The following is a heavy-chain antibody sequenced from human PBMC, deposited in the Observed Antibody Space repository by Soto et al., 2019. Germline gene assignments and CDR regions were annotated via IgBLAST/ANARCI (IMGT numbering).Heavy chain of an antibody. CDR1: GFTFDDYA. Sequence: EVQLVESGGGLVQPGRSLRLSCAASGFTFDDYAMHWVRQAPGKGLEWVSGISWNSGSIGYADSVKGRFTISRDNAQNSLYLQMNSLRAEDTALYYCAKGLYSSGWYYFDYWGQGTLVTVSS. V-gene: IGHV3-9*01. D-gene: IGHD6-19*01. J-gene: IGHJ4*02. CDR3: AKGLYSSGWYYFDY. CDR2: ISWNSGSI.